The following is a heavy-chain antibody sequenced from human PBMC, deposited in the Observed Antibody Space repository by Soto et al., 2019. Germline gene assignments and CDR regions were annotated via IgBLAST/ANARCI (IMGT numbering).Heavy chain of an antibody. D-gene: IGHD3-22*01. CDR2: IIPIFGTA. Sequence: QVQLVQSGAEVQKPGSSVKVSCKASGGTFSSYAISWVRQAPGQGLEWMGGIIPIFGTANYAQKFQGRVTITADESTSTAYMELSSLRSEDTAVYYCARDFNTYYYDSSGYNDAFDIWGQGTMVTVSS. J-gene: IGHJ3*02. CDR3: ARDFNTYYYDSSGYNDAFDI. V-gene: IGHV1-69*01. CDR1: GGTFSSYA.